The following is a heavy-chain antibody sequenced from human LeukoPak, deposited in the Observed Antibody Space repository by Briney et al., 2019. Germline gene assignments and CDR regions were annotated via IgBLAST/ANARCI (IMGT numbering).Heavy chain of an antibody. J-gene: IGHJ4*02. CDR3: ARAGDSSGYSDY. V-gene: IGHV4-61*08. D-gene: IGHD3-22*01. CDR1: GDSVSSGDYY. Sequence: SETLSLTCSVSGDSVSSGDYYWSWIRQPPGKGLEWIGEINHSGSTNYNPSLKSRVTISVDTSKNQFSLKLSSVTAADTAVYYCARAGDSSGYSDYWGQGTLVTVSS. CDR2: INHSGST.